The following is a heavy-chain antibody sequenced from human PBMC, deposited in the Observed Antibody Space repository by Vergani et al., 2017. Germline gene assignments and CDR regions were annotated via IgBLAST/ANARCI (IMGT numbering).Heavy chain of an antibody. D-gene: IGHD1-14*01. J-gene: IGHJ5*02. V-gene: IGHV3-33*01. CDR1: GFTFNQYG. CDR2: TWYDGNNK. Sequence: QVQLVESGGGVVQPGRSLSLSCAASGFTFNQYGMHWVRQAPGKGLEWVAVTWYDGNNKQYADSVKGRFTISRDNSKSTMYLQMNSLRDEDTGVYYCARDLRLLYNRFDPWGQGTLVTVSS. CDR3: ARDLRLLYNRFDP.